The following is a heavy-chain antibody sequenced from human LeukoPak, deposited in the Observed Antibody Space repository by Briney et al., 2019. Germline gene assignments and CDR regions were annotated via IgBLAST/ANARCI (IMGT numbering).Heavy chain of an antibody. CDR1: GFTFSSYA. V-gene: IGHV3-21*04. CDR3: ARGLYDFWSGYYSFDY. Sequence: GGSLRLSCAASGFTFSSYAMSWVRQAPGKVLEWVSSISSSGSTIYYADSVKGRFTISRDNAKNSLYLQMNSLRAEDTAVYYCARGLYDFWSGYYSFDYWGQGTLVTVSS. CDR2: ISSSGSTI. D-gene: IGHD3-3*01. J-gene: IGHJ4*02.